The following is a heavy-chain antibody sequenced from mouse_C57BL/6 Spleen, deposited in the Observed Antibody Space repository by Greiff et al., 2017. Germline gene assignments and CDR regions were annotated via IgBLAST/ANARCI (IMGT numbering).Heavy chain of an antibody. V-gene: IGHV1-64*01. J-gene: IGHJ4*01. CDR1: GYTFTSYW. D-gene: IGHD1-1*01. CDR2: IHPNSGST. Sequence: QVQLQQPGAELVKPGASVKLSCKASGYTFTSYWLHWVKQRPGQGLEWIGMIHPNSGSTNYNEKFKSKATLTVDKSSSTAYMQLSSLTSEDSAVYYCARSPAYYGSSYAGAMDYWGQGTSVTVSS. CDR3: ARSPAYYGSSYAGAMDY.